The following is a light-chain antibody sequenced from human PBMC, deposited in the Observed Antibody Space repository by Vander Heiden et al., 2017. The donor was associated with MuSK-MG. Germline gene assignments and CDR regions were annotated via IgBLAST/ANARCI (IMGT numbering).Light chain of an antibody. CDR3: SSYTTSGTVV. J-gene: IGLJ2*01. CDR1: SSDVGTYDF. V-gene: IGLV2-14*03. Sequence: QSALPQPASVSGSPGQSITISCTGTSSDVGTYDFVSWYQQHPDKAPQLIFFDVHDRPSGVSDRFSGSKSGYTAFLTISGLQAEDDAHYFCSSYTTSGTVVFGGGTKLTVL. CDR2: DVH.